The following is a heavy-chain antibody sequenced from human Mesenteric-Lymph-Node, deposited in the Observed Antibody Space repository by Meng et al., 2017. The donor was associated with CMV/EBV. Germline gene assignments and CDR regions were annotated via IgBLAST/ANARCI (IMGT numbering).Heavy chain of an antibody. J-gene: IGHJ6*02. Sequence: ASVKVSCKASGYTFSSYDITWVRQAPGQGLEWMGWISAYNGNTDYAQKLQGRVTMTTDTSTSTAYMELRSLRSDDTAVYYCARALDYYGSGSYYYYGMDVWGQGTTVTVSS. D-gene: IGHD3-10*01. CDR3: ARALDYYGSGSYYYYGMDV. CDR1: GYTFSSYD. V-gene: IGHV1-18*01. CDR2: ISAYNGNT.